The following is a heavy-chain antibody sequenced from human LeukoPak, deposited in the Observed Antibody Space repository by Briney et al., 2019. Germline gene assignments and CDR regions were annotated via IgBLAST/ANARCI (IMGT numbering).Heavy chain of an antibody. J-gene: IGHJ4*02. V-gene: IGHV4-59*01. CDR1: GGSISSYY. CDR3: ARGRVGFGYYYDSSGYPVVYFDY. CDR2: IYYSGST. Sequence: SETLSLTCTVSGGSISSYYWSWIRQPPGKGLEWVGYIYYSGSTNYNPSLKSRVTISVDTSKNQFSLKLSSVTAADTAVYYCARGRVGFGYYYDSSGYPVVYFDYWGQGTLVTVSS. D-gene: IGHD3-22*01.